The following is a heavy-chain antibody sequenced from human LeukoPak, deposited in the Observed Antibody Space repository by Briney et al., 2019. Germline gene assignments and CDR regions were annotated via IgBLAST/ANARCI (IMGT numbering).Heavy chain of an antibody. V-gene: IGHV3-33*01. D-gene: IGHD3-22*01. Sequence: PGGSLRLSRAASGFTFSAYVMHWVRQAPGKGLEWVAILWYDGSNEYYADSVKGRFTMSRDNSKNTLHLQMNSLRAEDTAVYYCARVRADSSGHDIDYWGQGTLVTVSS. J-gene: IGHJ4*02. CDR1: GFTFSAYV. CDR3: ARVRADSSGHDIDY. CDR2: LWYDGSNE.